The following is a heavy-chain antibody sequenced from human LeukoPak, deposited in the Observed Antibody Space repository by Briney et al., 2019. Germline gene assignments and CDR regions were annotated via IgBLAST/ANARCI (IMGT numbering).Heavy chain of an antibody. V-gene: IGHV3-15*05. J-gene: IGHJ4*02. CDR3: TTDPSNTIHGDSEFV. D-gene: IGHD4-17*01. CDR2: MKSKIDGGTT. Sequence: GGSLRLSCAASGFTFTYAWMSWVRQAPGKGLEWVGRMKSKIDGGTTDYAAPVNGRFTISRDDSKTTRYLQMNSLKTEDTAVYYCTTDPSNTIHGDSEFVWGQGTLVTVSS. CDR1: GFTFTYAW.